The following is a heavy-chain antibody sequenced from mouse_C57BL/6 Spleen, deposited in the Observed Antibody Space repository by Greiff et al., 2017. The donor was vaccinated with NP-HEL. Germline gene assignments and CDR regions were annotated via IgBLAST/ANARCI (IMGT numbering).Heavy chain of an antibody. J-gene: IGHJ4*01. CDR3: ARAGQLRLHYAMDY. D-gene: IGHD3-2*02. CDR2: LYPRSGNN. Sequence: VQLQQSGAELARPGASVKLSCKASGYTFTSYGISWVKQRTGQGLEWIGELYPRSGNNYYNEKFKGKATLTADKSSSTAYMELRSLTSEDSAVYFGARAGQLRLHYAMDYWGQGTSVTVSS. V-gene: IGHV1-81*01. CDR1: GYTFTSYG.